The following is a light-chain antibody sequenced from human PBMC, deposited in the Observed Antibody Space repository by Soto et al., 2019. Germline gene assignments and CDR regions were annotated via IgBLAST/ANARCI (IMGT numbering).Light chain of an antibody. Sequence: EIVMTQSPATLSVSPGERATLSCRASQSVSRNLAWYQQKPGQAPSLLTYGASTRATGIPARFSGRGSGTAFTLTMSSLQSAVFGVYYCQQDNNWPFTFCPGTKVDIK. CDR1: QSVSRN. CDR2: GAS. J-gene: IGKJ3*01. CDR3: QQDNNWPFT. V-gene: IGKV3-15*01.